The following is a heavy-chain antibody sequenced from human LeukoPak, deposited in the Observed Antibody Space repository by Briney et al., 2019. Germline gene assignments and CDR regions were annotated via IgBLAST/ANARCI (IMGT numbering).Heavy chain of an antibody. J-gene: IGHJ4*02. Sequence: GGSLRLSCAASGFTFSSYAMHWVRQAPGKGLEWVAVISYDGSNKYYADSVKGRFTISRDNSKNTLYLQMNSLRGEDTAVYYCAREGGNNYAADYWGQGTLVTVSS. CDR3: AREGGNNYAADY. D-gene: IGHD5-24*01. V-gene: IGHV3-30-3*01. CDR2: ISYDGSNK. CDR1: GFTFSSYA.